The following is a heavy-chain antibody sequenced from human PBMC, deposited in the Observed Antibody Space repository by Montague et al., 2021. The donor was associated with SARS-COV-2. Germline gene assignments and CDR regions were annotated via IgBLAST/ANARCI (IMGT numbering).Heavy chain of an antibody. CDR3: VREKAGGLRNVFDI. V-gene: IGHV4-38-2*02. CDR2: IYHSGTT. J-gene: IGHJ3*02. Sequence: SETLSLTCTVSGFSIGRDDYWGWIRQPPGKGLEWIGSIYHSGTTYFNPSLRSRATISVDTSKNQFSLRLTSVTAADTAVFYCVREKAGGLRNVFDIWGQGTTVIVSS. CDR1: GFSIGRDDY.